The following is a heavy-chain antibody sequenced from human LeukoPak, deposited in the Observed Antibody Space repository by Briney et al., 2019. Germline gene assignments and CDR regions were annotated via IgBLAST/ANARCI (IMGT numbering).Heavy chain of an antibody. CDR1: GFTFKSYG. D-gene: IGHD1-26*01. J-gene: IGHJ2*01. V-gene: IGHV3-30*03. CDR2: ISFDGSNI. CDR3: ARNHILGYWHFDL. Sequence: GGSLRLSCAASGFTFKSYGMHWVRQAPGKGLEWVALISFDGSNIHYADSVKGRFTISRDNSKNTVYLQMNSLRADDTAVYYCARNHILGYWHFDLWGRGTLVTVSS.